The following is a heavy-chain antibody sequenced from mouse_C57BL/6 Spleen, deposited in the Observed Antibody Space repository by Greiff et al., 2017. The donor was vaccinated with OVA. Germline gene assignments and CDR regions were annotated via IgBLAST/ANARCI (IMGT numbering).Heavy chain of an antibody. V-gene: IGHV7-3*01. CDR3: ARYPSPYAMDY. Sequence: EVMLVESGGGLVQPGGSLSLSCAASGFTFTDYYMSWVRQPPGKALEWLGFIRNKANGYTTEYSASVKGRFTISRDNSQSILYLQMNALRAEDSATYYCARYPSPYAMDYWGQGTSVTVSS. CDR2: IRNKANGYTT. J-gene: IGHJ4*01. CDR1: GFTFTDYY.